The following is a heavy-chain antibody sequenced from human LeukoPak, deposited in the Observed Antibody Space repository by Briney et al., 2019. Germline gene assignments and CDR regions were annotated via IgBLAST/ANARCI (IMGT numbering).Heavy chain of an antibody. CDR3: ARCRGGNCDYFDY. CDR1: GFTVNNYE. J-gene: IGHJ4*02. D-gene: IGHD4-23*01. V-gene: IGHV3-48*03. CDR2: INEGATTI. Sequence: GGSLRLSCAASGFTVNNYEMHWVRQAPGKGLEWISYINEGATTINYADSVWGRFTISRDNAKNSLYLQMNSLRVDDTAVYYCARCRGGNCDYFDYWGQGTLVTVSS.